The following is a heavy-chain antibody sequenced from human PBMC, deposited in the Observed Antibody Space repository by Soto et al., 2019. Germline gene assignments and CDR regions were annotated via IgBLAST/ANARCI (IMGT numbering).Heavy chain of an antibody. CDR2: IYYRART. V-gene: IGHV4-59*12. D-gene: IGHD3-22*01. Sequence: SETLSVTCTVAGGSSSSYYWSWIRQHTGKGLEWIGSIYYRARTHYNPSLKSRVTISVDKSKNQFSLKLSSVTAADTAVYYCARDFPTGYYYDSSGYYDAFDIWGQGTMVTLSS. CDR1: GGSSSSYY. J-gene: IGHJ3*02. CDR3: ARDFPTGYYYDSSGYYDAFDI.